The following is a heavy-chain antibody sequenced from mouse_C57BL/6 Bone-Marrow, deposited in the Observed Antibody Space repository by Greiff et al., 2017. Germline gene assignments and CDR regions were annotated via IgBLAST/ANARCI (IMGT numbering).Heavy chain of an antibody. J-gene: IGHJ2*01. V-gene: IGHV1-52*01. CDR2: IDPSDSET. CDR3: ARALKLRLRLDY. CDR1: GYTFTSYW. Sequence: QVQLQQPGAELVRPGSSVKLSCKASGYTFTSYWMHWVKQSPIQGLEWIGNIDPSDSETHYNQKFKDKATLTVDKSSSTAYMQLGSLTSEDSAVYCCARALKLRLRLDYWGQGTTLTVSS. D-gene: IGHD3-2*02.